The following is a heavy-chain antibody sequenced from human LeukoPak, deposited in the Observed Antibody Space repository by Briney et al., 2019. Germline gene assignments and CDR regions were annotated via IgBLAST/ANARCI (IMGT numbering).Heavy chain of an antibody. D-gene: IGHD2-15*01. CDR2: INPSGGST. V-gene: IGHV1-46*01. CDR3: ARYCSGGSCDSRVFDY. CDR1: GYTFTSYY. J-gene: IGHJ4*02. Sequence: AASVKVSCKASGYTFTSYYMHWVRQAPGQGLEWMGIINPSGGSTSYAQKFQGRVTMTRDTSTSTVYMELSSLRSEDTAVYYCARYCSGGSCDSRVFDYWGQGTLVTVSS.